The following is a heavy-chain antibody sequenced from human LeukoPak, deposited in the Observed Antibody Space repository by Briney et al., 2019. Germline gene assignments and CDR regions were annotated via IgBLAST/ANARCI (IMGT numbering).Heavy chain of an antibody. J-gene: IGHJ6*02. Sequence: SETLSLTCTVSGGSISSYYWSWIRQPPGKGLEWIGYIYYSGSTNYNPSLKSRVTISVDTSKNQFSLKLSSVTAADTAVYYCARYIRYDYSGSYSASPSYYYYYGMDVWGQGTTVTVSS. V-gene: IGHV4-59*08. CDR3: ARYIRYDYSGSYSASPSYYYYYGMDV. CDR1: GGSISSYY. CDR2: IYYSGST. D-gene: IGHD1-26*01.